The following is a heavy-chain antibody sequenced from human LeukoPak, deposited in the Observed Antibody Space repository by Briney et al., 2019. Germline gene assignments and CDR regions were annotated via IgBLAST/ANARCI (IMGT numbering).Heavy chain of an antibody. CDR1: GASINDFY. V-gene: IGHV4-59*01. D-gene: IGHD6-13*01. J-gene: IGHJ5*02. CDR2: VYYGGST. CDR3: ARSGYSSPVGRFDP. Sequence: SETLSLTCAVSGASINDFYWTWIRQPPGKGLEWIGYVYYGGSTNYNPSLKSRVTISVDTSKNQFSLKLSSVTAADTAVYYCARSGYSSPVGRFDPWGQGTLVTVSS.